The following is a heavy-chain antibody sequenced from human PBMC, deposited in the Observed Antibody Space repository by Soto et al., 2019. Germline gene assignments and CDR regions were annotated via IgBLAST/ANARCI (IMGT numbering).Heavy chain of an antibody. V-gene: IGHV2-5*02. CDR1: GFSLSTSGVG. Sequence: SGPTLVNPTQTLTLTCTFSGFSLSTSGVGVGWIRQPPGKALEWLALIYWDDDKRYSPSLKSRLTITKATSKNQVVLTMTNMDPVDTATFYCAHRQTSSSAYGSGSYKSNGFEPWGQ. D-gene: IGHD3-10*01. J-gene: IGHJ5*02. CDR2: IYWDDDK. CDR3: AHRQTSSSAYGSGSYKSNGFEP.